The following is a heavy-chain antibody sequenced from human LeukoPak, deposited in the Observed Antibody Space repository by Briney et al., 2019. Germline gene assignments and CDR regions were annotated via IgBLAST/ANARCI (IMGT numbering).Heavy chain of an antibody. CDR1: GFTFSSYS. Sequence: GGSLRLSCAASGFTFSSYSMNWVRQAPGKGLEWVSSISSSSSYIYYADSVKGRFTISRDNAKNSLYLQMNSLRAEDTAVYYCARDHSNYYDSSGHDYWGQGTLATVSS. CDR3: ARDHSNYYDSSGHDY. J-gene: IGHJ4*02. CDR2: ISSSSSYI. D-gene: IGHD3-22*01. V-gene: IGHV3-21*01.